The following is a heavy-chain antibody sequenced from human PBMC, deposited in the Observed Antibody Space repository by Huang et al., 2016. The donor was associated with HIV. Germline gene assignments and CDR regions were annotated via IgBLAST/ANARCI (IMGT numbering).Heavy chain of an antibody. CDR3: ARRFSSSSGYFDY. D-gene: IGHD6-6*01. Sequence: VQLVQSGAEVKKPGESLKISCKGSGYSFSSYWIAWVRQMPGKGLEWMGISFPDDSDTPYSPSFEGQVTISADKSIGTAYLQWSSLKASDTAMYYCARRFSSSSGYFDYWGQGSLVTVSS. CDR1: GYSFSSYW. V-gene: IGHV5-51*01. J-gene: IGHJ4*02. CDR2: SFPDDSDT.